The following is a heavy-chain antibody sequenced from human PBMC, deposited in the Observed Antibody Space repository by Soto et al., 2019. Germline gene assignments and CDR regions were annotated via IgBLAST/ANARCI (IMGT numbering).Heavy chain of an antibody. V-gene: IGHV1-3*01. CDR3: ARSFRGYYYYYMDV. J-gene: IGHJ6*03. CDR1: GYTFTSYA. CDR2: INAGNGST. Sequence: GASVKVSCKASGYTFTSYAMHWVRQAPGQRLEWMGWINAGNGSTKYSQKFQGRVTITRDTSASTAYMELSSLRSEDTAVYYCARSFRGYYYYYMDVWGKVTTVTVSS.